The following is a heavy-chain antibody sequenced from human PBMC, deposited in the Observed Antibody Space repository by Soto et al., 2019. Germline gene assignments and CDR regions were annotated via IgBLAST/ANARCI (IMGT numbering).Heavy chain of an antibody. J-gene: IGHJ5*02. Sequence: EVQLVESGGGLVQPGGSLRLSCAASGFTFSSYWMSWVRQAPGKGLEWVANIKQDGSEKYYVDSVKGRFTISRDNAKNSLYLQMNSLRAEDTAVYYCARDLLDTAMVTGNNSFDPWGQGTLVTVSS. V-gene: IGHV3-7*01. CDR3: ARDLLDTAMVTGNNSFDP. CDR2: IKQDGSEK. D-gene: IGHD5-18*01. CDR1: GFTFSSYW.